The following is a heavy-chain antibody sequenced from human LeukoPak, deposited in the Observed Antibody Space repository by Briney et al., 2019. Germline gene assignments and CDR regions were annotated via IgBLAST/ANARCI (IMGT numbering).Heavy chain of an antibody. D-gene: IGHD3-22*01. CDR1: GFTFSTYG. J-gene: IGHJ4*02. V-gene: IGHV3-23*01. CDR3: AKGSALNYYDSADRGFDY. CDR2: ISGNGGST. Sequence: GGSLRLSCAASGFTFSTYGMSWVRQAPGKGLEWVSAISGNGGSTYYADSVKGRFTISRDNSKNTLYLQMNSLRAEDTAVYYCAKGSALNYYDSADRGFDYWGQGTLVTVSS.